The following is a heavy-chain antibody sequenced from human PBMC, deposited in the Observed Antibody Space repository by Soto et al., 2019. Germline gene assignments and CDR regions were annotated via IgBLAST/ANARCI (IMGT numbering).Heavy chain of an antibody. D-gene: IGHD1-26*01. Sequence: GSLRLSCAASGFTFSSYSMNWVRQAPGKGLEWVSYISSSSSTIYYADSVKDRFTISRDNAKNSLYLQMNSLRDEDTAVYYCARDPPFGVVGATSFFDYWGQGTLVTVSS. CDR2: ISSSSSTI. CDR3: ARDPPFGVVGATSFFDY. J-gene: IGHJ4*02. CDR1: GFTFSSYS. V-gene: IGHV3-48*02.